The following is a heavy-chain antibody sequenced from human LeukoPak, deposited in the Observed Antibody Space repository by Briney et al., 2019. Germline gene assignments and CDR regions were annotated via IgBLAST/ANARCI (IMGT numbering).Heavy chain of an antibody. V-gene: IGHV4-59*10. CDR2: IYTSGST. Sequence: SETLSLTCAVYGGSFSGYYWSWIRQPAGQGLEWIGRIYTSGSTNYNPSLKSRVTMSVDTSKNQFSLKLSSVTAADTAVYYCARATTVTNLGYYYYGMDVWGQGTTVTVSS. J-gene: IGHJ6*02. D-gene: IGHD4-17*01. CDR3: ARATTVTNLGYYYYGMDV. CDR1: GGSFSGYY.